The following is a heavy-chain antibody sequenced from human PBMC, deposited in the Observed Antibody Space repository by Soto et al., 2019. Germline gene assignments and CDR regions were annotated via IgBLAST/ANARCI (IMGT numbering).Heavy chain of an antibody. Sequence: QVQLVQSGAEVKKPGSSVKVSCKASGGTFSSYTISWVRQAPGQGLGWMGRIIPILGIANYAQKFQGRVTITADKSTSTAYMELSSLRSEDTAVYYCARDIAAAGTWWFDPWGQGTLVTVSS. D-gene: IGHD6-13*01. V-gene: IGHV1-69*08. CDR2: IIPILGIA. J-gene: IGHJ5*02. CDR1: GGTFSSYT. CDR3: ARDIAAAGTWWFDP.